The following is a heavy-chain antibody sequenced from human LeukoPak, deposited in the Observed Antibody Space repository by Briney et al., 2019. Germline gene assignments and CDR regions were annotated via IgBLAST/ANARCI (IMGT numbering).Heavy chain of an antibody. D-gene: IGHD1-26*01. CDR1: GYTFTGYY. J-gene: IGHJ4*02. CDR2: INPNSGGT. Sequence: ASVKVSCKASGYTFTGYYMHWVRQAPGQGLEWMGWINPNSGGTNYAQKFQGRVTMTRDTSISTAYMKLSRLRSDDTAVYYCASLTRIVGASSFDYWGQGTLVTVSS. CDR3: ASLTRIVGASSFDY. V-gene: IGHV1-2*02.